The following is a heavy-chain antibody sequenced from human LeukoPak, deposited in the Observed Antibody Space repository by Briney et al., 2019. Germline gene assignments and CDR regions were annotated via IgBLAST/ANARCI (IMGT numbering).Heavy chain of an antibody. D-gene: IGHD3-10*01. CDR2: VYSSGNT. CDR1: GGSFSHYS. Sequence: PSETLSLTCAADGGSFSHYSWSWIRQSPGKGLEWIGAVYSSGNTHYNPSLKSRVTMSVDTSKNQCSLTLSSVTAADTAVYYCARGYFGSGTYSNYFDDWGQGTLVTVSS. J-gene: IGHJ4*02. V-gene: IGHV4-34*01. CDR3: ARGYFGSGTYSNYFDD.